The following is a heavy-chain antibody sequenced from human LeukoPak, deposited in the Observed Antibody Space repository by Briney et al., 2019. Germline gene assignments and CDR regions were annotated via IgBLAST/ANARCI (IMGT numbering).Heavy chain of an antibody. CDR1: GFTVSSNY. Sequence: GGSLRLSCAASGFTVSSNYMSWVRQAPGKGLEWVSVIYSGGSTYYADSVKGRFTISTDNSKNTLYLQMNSLRAEDTAVYYCARGAAVAAPLDYWGQGTLVTVSS. CDR3: ARGAAVAAPLDY. D-gene: IGHD6-19*01. CDR2: IYSGGST. V-gene: IGHV3-66*02. J-gene: IGHJ4*02.